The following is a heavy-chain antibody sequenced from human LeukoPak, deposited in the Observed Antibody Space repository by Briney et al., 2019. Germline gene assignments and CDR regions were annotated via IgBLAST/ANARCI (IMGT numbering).Heavy chain of an antibody. CDR3: ARAPIVVVPGAMFYYYGMDV. Sequence: ASVKVSCKASGYTFTSYYMHWVRQAPGQGLEWMGWINPYSGGTNYAQKFQGRVTMTRDTSISKAYMELSRLRSDDTAVYYCARAPIVVVPGAMFYYYGMDVWGQGTTVTVSS. CDR2: INPYSGGT. J-gene: IGHJ6*02. CDR1: GYTFTSYY. V-gene: IGHV1-2*02. D-gene: IGHD2-2*01.